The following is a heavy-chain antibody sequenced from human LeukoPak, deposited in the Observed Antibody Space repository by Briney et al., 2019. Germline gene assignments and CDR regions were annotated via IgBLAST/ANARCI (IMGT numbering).Heavy chain of an antibody. D-gene: IGHD3-10*01. CDR3: ARDGYYYGSGSYYRDFDY. CDR2: ISAYNGNT. CDR1: GYTFTSYG. J-gene: IGHJ4*02. Sequence: GASVKVSCKASGYTFTSYGISWVRQAPGQGLEWMGWISAYNGNTNYAQKLQGRVTMTTHTSTSTAYMELRSLRSDDTAVYYCARDGYYYGSGSYYRDFDYWGQGTLVTVSS. V-gene: IGHV1-18*01.